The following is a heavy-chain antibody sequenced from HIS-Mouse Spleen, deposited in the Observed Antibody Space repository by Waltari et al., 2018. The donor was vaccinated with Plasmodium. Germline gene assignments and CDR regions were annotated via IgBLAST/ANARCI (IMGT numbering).Heavy chain of an antibody. Sequence: VQLVQSGAEVKKPGASVKVSCKASGYTFTGYYMHWVRQAPAQGLEWMGWINPNSGGTNYAQKFQGRVTMTRDTSISTAYMELSRLRSDDTAVYYCARVLGYKAAAGTFVEYFQHWGQGTLVTVSS. CDR3: ARVLGYKAAAGTFVEYFQH. CDR2: INPNSGGT. V-gene: IGHV1-2*02. CDR1: GYTFTGYY. D-gene: IGHD6-13*01. J-gene: IGHJ1*01.